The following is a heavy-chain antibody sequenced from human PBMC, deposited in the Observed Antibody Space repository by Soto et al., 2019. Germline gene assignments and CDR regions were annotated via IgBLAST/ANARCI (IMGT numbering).Heavy chain of an antibody. CDR2: ISADGGTT. CDR1: GFTFSSHD. V-gene: IGHV3-64D*08. Sequence: ESGGGLVQPGGSLRLSCSASGFTFSSHDMHWVRQAPGRGLEYVAAISADGGTTFYGDSVKGRFTISRDNSRDTLYLQMSSLRVEDTAVFFCVRDYYGQLVSSHWHFDLWGRGTLVTVSS. D-gene: IGHD6-6*01. CDR3: VRDYYGQLVSSHWHFDL. J-gene: IGHJ2*01.